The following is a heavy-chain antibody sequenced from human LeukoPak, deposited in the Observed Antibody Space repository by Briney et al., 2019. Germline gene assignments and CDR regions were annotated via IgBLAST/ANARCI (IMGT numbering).Heavy chain of an antibody. CDR3: AKDSKLGFQSITMIVVVGAFDI. CDR1: GFTFSSYG. CDR2: ISYDGSNK. Sequence: GGSLRLSCAASGFTFSSYGMHWVRQAPGKGLEWVAVISYDGSNKYYADSVKGRFTISRDNSKNTLYLQMNSLRAEDTAVYYCAKDSKLGFQSITMIVVVGAFDIWGQGTMVTVSS. V-gene: IGHV3-30*18. J-gene: IGHJ3*02. D-gene: IGHD3-22*01.